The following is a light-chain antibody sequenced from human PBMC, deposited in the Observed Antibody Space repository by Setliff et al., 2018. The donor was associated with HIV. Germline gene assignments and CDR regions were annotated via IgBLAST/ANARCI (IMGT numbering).Light chain of an antibody. J-gene: IGLJ1*01. CDR2: EVT. Sequence: QSALTQPASVSGPPGQSITISCTGTNSDVGGYNYVSWYQQHPGKVPKLMIYEVTNRPSGVSNRFSGSKSDNTASLTISGLQAEDEADYYCSSYTSSNTQVFGTGTKATVL. CDR1: NSDVGGYNY. V-gene: IGLV2-14*01. CDR3: SSYTSSNTQV.